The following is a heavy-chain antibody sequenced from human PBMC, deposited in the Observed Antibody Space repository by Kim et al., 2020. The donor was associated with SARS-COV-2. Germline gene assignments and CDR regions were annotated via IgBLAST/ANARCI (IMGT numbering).Heavy chain of an antibody. D-gene: IGHD3-22*01. CDR1: GFTFSSYD. Sequence: GGSLRLSCAASGFTFSSYDMHWVRQATGKGLEWVSAIGTAGDTYYPGSVKGRFTISRENAKNSLYLQMNSLRAGDTAVYYCARGRGDWYYYDSSGSDFDYWGQGTLVTVSS. CDR2: IGTAGDT. J-gene: IGHJ4*02. CDR3: ARGRGDWYYYDSSGSDFDY. V-gene: IGHV3-13*01.